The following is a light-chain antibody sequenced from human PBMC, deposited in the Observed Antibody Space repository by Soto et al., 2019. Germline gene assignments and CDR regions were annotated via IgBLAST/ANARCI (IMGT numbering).Light chain of an antibody. V-gene: IGKV3-20*01. CDR2: SAS. CDR3: QQYGSSPTWT. CDR1: QSVTSSF. J-gene: IGKJ1*01. Sequence: EIVLTQSRGTPSLSPGERATLSCRAGQSVTSSFLAWYQQKPGQAPRLVIYSASHRATGIPDRFSGSESGTDFTLTISRLEPQDSAVYYCQQYGSSPTWTFGQGTKVDIK.